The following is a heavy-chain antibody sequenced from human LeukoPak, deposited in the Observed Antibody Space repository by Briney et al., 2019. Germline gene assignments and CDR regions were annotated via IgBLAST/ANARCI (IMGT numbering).Heavy chain of an antibody. CDR1: GFTFSSYA. J-gene: IGHJ5*02. CDR2: ISYDGSNK. Sequence: GGSLRLSCAASGFTFSSYAMHWVRQAPGKGLEWVAVISYDGSNKYYADSVKGRFTISRDNSKNTLYLQMNSLRAEDTAVYYCAKDLSHLEVWLYSSSWYSNWFDPWGQGTLVTVSS. D-gene: IGHD6-13*01. V-gene: IGHV3-30*04. CDR3: AKDLSHLEVWLYSSSWYSNWFDP.